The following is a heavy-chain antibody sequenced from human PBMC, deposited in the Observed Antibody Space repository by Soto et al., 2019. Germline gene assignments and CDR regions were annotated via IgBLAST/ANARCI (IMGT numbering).Heavy chain of an antibody. Sequence: SVKVSCKASGGTFSSYAISWVRQAPGQGLEWMGGIIPIFGTANYAQKFQGRVTITADESTSTAYMELSSLRSEDTAVYYCARAPHDYSFGYYYYGMDVWGKGTTVTVSS. V-gene: IGHV1-69*13. CDR1: GGTFSSYA. CDR3: ARAPHDYSFGYYYYGMDV. CDR2: IIPIFGTA. J-gene: IGHJ6*04. D-gene: IGHD4-4*01.